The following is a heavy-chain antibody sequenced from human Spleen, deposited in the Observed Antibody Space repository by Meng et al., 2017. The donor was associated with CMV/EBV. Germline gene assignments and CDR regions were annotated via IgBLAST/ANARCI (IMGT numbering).Heavy chain of an antibody. CDR2: IRYDGSNK. J-gene: IGHJ5*02. D-gene: IGHD2-15*01. Sequence: GESLKISCAASGFTFSNYGMHWVRQAPGKGLEWVAFIRYDGSNKYYADSVKGRFTISRDNSKNTLYQQMNSLRAEDTAVYYCARDVAQGGPNWFDPWGQGTLVTVSS. V-gene: IGHV3-30*02. CDR1: GFTFSNYG. CDR3: ARDVAQGGPNWFDP.